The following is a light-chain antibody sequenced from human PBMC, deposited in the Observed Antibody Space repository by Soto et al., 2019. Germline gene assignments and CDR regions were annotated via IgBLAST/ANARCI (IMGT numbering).Light chain of an antibody. CDR3: EAWDDSLNGWV. J-gene: IGLJ3*02. CDR1: RSNVGDNA. CDR2: YDD. V-gene: IGLV1-36*01. Sequence: QLVLTQPPSVSEAPRQRVTISCSGSRSNVGDNAVNWYQQFPGKAPKLLIYYDDLLTSGVSDRFSGSKSGTSASLAISGLQSEDEGDYHCEAWDDSLNGWVFGGGTKLTVL.